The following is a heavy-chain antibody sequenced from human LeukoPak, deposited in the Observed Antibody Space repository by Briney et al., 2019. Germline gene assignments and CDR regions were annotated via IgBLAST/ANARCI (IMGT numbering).Heavy chain of an antibody. Sequence: SETLSLTCTVSGGSISSGDYYWSWIRQPPGKGLEWIGYIYYSGSTYYNPSLKSRVTISVDTSKNQFSLKLSSVTAADTAVYYCARVEVGDYYFDYWGQGTLVTVSS. D-gene: IGHD2-21*02. CDR2: IYYSGST. J-gene: IGHJ4*02. CDR1: GGSISSGDYY. CDR3: ARVEVGDYYFDY. V-gene: IGHV4-30-4*01.